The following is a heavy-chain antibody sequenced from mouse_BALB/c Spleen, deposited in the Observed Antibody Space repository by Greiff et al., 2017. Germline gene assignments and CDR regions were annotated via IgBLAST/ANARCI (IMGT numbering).Heavy chain of an antibody. CDR2: INSNGGST. Sequence: EVQGVESGGGLVQPGGSLKLSCAASGFTFSSYGMSWVRQTPDKRLELVATINSNGGSTYYPDSVKGRFTISRDNAKNTLYLQMSSLKSEDTAMYYCARGAYMYERAMDYWGQGTSVTVSS. CDR3: ARGAYMYERAMDY. J-gene: IGHJ4*01. CDR1: GFTFSSYG. V-gene: IGHV5-6-3*01. D-gene: IGHD2-14*01.